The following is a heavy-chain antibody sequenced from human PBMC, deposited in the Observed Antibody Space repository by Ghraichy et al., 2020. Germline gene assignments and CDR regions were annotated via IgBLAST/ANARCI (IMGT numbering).Heavy chain of an antibody. CDR2: INHSGST. J-gene: IGHJ5*02. V-gene: IGHV4-34*01. CDR3: ARGRPGRNWFDP. Sequence: SETLSLTCAVYGGSFSGYYWSWIRQPPGKGLEWIGEINHSGSTNYNPSLKSRVTISVDTSKNQFSLKLSSVTAADTAVYYFARGRPGRNWFDPWGQGTLVTVSS. CDR1: GGSFSGYY. D-gene: IGHD1-1*01.